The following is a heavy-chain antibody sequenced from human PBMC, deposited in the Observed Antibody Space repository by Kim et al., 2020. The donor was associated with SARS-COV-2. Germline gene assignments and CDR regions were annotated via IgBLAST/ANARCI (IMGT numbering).Heavy chain of an antibody. CDR2: ISAYNGNT. D-gene: IGHD3-22*01. CDR3: ARYGSVAQRANYYDSSGQGYFQH. CDR1: GYTFTSYG. V-gene: IGHV1-18*04. Sequence: ASVKVSCKASGYTFTSYGISWVRQAPGQGLEWMGWISAYNGNTNYAQKLQGRVTMTTDTSTSTAYMELRSLRSDDTAVYYCARYGSVAQRANYYDSSGQGYFQHWGQGTLVTVSS. J-gene: IGHJ1*01.